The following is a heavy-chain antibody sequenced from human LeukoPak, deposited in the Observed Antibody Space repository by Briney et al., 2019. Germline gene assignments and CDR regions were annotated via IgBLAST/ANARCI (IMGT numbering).Heavy chain of an antibody. D-gene: IGHD1-14*01. CDR3: ASPTGSYAFDI. CDR1: GFTFSTYA. V-gene: IGHV3-30-3*01. Sequence: GRSLRLSCAASGFTFSTYAMHWVRQAPGKGLEWVAVISYGGSNKYYADSVKGRFTISRDNSKNTLYLQMNSLRAEDTAVYYCASPTGSYAFDIWGQGTMVTVSS. CDR2: ISYGGSNK. J-gene: IGHJ3*02.